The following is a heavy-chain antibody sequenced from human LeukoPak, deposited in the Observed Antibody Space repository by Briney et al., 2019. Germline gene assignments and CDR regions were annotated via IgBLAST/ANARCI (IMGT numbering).Heavy chain of an antibody. D-gene: IGHD6-13*01. CDR1: GDSISSSHW. Sequence: PSETLSLTCAVSGDSISSSHWWSWVRQSPGKGLEWIGEIYHSGNTNYNPSLKSRVAISLDKSSNQFSLRLTSVTAADTAVYYCARDQPQQLIFDYWGQGTPVTVSS. CDR3: ARDQPQQLIFDY. V-gene: IGHV4-4*02. CDR2: IYHSGNT. J-gene: IGHJ4*02.